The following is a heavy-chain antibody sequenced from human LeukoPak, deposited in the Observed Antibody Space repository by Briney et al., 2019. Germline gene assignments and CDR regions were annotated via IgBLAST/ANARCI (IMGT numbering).Heavy chain of an antibody. CDR3: TRVLGYSGYFYFDY. Sequence: SLRLSCTASGFTFGDYAMSWFRQAPGKGLEWVGFVRDKPYGGTTEYAASVKGRLTISRDDSKSIAYLRMNSLKTDDTAVYYCTRVLGYSGYFYFDYWGQGTLVTVSS. CDR1: GFTFGDYA. CDR2: VRDKPYGGTT. D-gene: IGHD5-12*01. J-gene: IGHJ4*02. V-gene: IGHV3-49*03.